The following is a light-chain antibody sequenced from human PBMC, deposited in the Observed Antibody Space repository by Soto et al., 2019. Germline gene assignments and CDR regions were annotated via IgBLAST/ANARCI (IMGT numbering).Light chain of an antibody. Sequence: DIQMTQSPSSLSASVGDRVTITCRASQSISSYLNWYQQKPGKAPKLLIYAASSLQSGVPSRFSGSGSGADFTLTISSLQPEDFATYYCQQSYSTFLCAFGQGTKLDIK. CDR2: AAS. J-gene: IGKJ2*02. CDR3: QQSYSTFLCA. V-gene: IGKV1-39*01. CDR1: QSISSY.